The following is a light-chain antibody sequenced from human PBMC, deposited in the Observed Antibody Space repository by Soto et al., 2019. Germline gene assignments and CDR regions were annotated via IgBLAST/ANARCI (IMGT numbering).Light chain of an antibody. J-gene: IGKJ1*01. CDR1: QSVSGSF. V-gene: IGKV3-20*01. Sequence: EIVLTQSPGSLSLSPGERATLSCRASQSVSGSFLAWYQHKPGQAPRLLIYDASTRLTGIPDRFSGSGSGTDFTLTISRLEPEDFAVYYCQQYGSSPSCTFGQGTKVDIK. CDR2: DAS. CDR3: QQYGSSPSCT.